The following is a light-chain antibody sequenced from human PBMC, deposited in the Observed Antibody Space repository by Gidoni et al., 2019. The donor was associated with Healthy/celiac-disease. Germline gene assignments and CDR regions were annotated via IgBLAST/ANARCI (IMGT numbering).Light chain of an antibody. CDR2: SNN. Sequence: QSVLTQPPSASGTPGQRVTISCSGSSSNIGSNTVNWYQPLPGTAPKLLIYSNNHRPSGVPDRFSGSKSGTSASRAISGLQSEDEADYYCAAWDDSLNGWVFGGGTKLTVL. J-gene: IGLJ3*02. V-gene: IGLV1-44*01. CDR1: SSNIGSNT. CDR3: AAWDDSLNGWV.